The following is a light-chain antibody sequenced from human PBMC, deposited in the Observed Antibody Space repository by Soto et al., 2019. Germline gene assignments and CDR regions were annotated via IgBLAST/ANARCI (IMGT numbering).Light chain of an antibody. Sequence: EIVMTQSPVTLSVSPGERATLYCKASQRISSNLAWYQQKPGQPPRLLIYGASTRATGTPARFSGSGSGTEFTLTISGLQSEDIALYYCQQYNIWPPYSFGQGTKLEIK. CDR2: GAS. J-gene: IGKJ2*03. CDR3: QQYNIWPPYS. CDR1: QRISSN. V-gene: IGKV3-15*01.